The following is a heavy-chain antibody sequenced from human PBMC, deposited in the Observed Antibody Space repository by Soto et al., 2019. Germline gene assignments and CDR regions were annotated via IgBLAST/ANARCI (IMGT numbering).Heavy chain of an antibody. CDR3: AREADGGNGGDAFDI. Sequence: ASGKVSCKASGCTFSSYAISWVRQAPGQVLEWMGGIIPIFGTANYAQKFQGRVTITADKSTSTAYMELSSLRSEDTAVYYCAREADGGNGGDAFDIWGQGTMVTVSS. CDR2: IIPIFGTA. V-gene: IGHV1-69*06. D-gene: IGHD2-15*01. J-gene: IGHJ3*02. CDR1: GCTFSSYA.